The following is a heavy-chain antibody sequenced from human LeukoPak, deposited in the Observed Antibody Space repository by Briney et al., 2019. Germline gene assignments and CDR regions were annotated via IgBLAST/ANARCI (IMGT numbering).Heavy chain of an antibody. Sequence: PSETLSLTCTVSDGSISSSNYYWAWIRQPPGKGLEWISYISASGTLTHYADSVEGRFTISRDNAKNSLYLQMNSLRGEDTAVYYCARDGTPIYSSGWVYMDVWGKGTAVTISS. CDR3: ARDGTPIYSSGWVYMDV. D-gene: IGHD6-25*01. J-gene: IGHJ6*04. CDR1: DGSISSSNYY. V-gene: IGHV3-11*06. CDR2: ISASGTLT.